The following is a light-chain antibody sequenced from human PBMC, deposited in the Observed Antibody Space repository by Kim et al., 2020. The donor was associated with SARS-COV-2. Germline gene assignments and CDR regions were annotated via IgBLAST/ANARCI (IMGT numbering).Light chain of an antibody. J-gene: IGLJ2*01. CDR2: ETN. V-gene: IGLV6-57*01. Sequence: VTVSCTRNSGSIDRNSVQWFQQRPGSPPAIVMYETNRRPSGVPDRFSGSIDSSSNSASLTISGLKTEDEADYYCQSYYDSEYHWVFGGGTQLTVL. CDR1: SGSIDRNS. CDR3: QSYYDSEYHWV.